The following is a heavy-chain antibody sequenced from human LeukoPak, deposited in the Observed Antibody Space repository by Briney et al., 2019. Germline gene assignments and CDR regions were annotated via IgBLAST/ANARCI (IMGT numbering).Heavy chain of an antibody. V-gene: IGHV5-10-1*01. CDR2: IDPSDSYT. CDR3: ARRRARRPGSSRVDFYYYYGMDV. D-gene: IGHD3-10*01. CDR1: GYSFTSYW. Sequence: GESLKISCKGSGYSFTSYWISWVRQMPGKGLEWMGRIDPSDSYTNYSPSFQGHVTISADKSISTAYLQWSSLKASDTAMYYCARRRARRPGSSRVDFYYYYGMDVWGKGTTVTVSS. J-gene: IGHJ6*04.